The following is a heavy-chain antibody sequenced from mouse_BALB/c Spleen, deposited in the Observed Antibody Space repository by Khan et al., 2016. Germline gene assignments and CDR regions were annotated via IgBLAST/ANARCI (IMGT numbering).Heavy chain of an antibody. CDR2: ILPGSGST. Sequence: QVQLKESGAELMKPGASVKISCTATGYTFSSYWIEWVKQRPGHGLEWIGEILPGSGSTNYNEKFRGKATFTAATSSNTAYMQLSSLTSEDSAVHYFARTDRRGYFDYWGQGTTLTVSS. J-gene: IGHJ2*01. CDR3: ARTDRRGYFDY. V-gene: IGHV1-9*01. CDR1: GYTFSSYW.